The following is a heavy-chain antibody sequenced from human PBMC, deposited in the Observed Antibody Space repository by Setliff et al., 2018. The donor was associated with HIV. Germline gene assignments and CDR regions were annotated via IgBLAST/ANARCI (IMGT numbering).Heavy chain of an antibody. CDR2: ISSSGSTI. J-gene: IGHJ4*02. V-gene: IGHV3-11*04. D-gene: IGHD5-18*01. CDR3: ARDQGYSYGHGFDY. Sequence: GGSLRLSCAASGFTFSDYYMSWIRQAPGKGLEWVSYISSSGSTIYYADSVKGRFTISRDNSKNTLYLDMNTLRAEDTAVYYCARDQGYSYGHGFDYWGQGTLVTVSS. CDR1: GFTFSDYY.